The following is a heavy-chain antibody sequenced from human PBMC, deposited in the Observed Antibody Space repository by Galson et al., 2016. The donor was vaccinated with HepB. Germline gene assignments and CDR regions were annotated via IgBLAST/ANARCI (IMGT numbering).Heavy chain of an antibody. CDR3: ARVGFGASYYYGMDV. CDR2: ISTYNRNT. J-gene: IGHJ6*02. CDR1: GYIYSSYG. Sequence: SVKVSCKASGYIYSSYGISWVRQAPGQGLEWIGWISTYNRNTNYAQNFQDRVTMTTDTSTSTAYLHLRSLRSDDMAVYYCARVGFGASYYYGMDVWGQGSTVTVSS. D-gene: IGHD3-3*01. V-gene: IGHV1-18*03.